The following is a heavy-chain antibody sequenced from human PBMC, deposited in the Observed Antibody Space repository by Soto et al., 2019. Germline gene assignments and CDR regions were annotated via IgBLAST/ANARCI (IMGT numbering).Heavy chain of an antibody. V-gene: IGHV4-4*02. Sequence: PSETLSLTXGVSGGSISSINWWTWVRQTPGKGLEWIGEIYYSGNTNYNPSLTSRVTMSIDKSKNQFFLNLTSVTAADTAVYYCARSSGVSATNWFDAWGQGTLVTVSS. J-gene: IGHJ5*02. CDR3: ARSSGVSATNWFDA. CDR2: IYYSGNT. CDR1: GGSISSINW. D-gene: IGHD3-10*01.